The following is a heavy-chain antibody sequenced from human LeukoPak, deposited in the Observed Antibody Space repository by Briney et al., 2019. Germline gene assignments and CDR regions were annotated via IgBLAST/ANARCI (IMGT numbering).Heavy chain of an antibody. D-gene: IGHD2-15*01. CDR3: AKGPVKYCSGGSCYYGWFDP. J-gene: IGHJ5*02. CDR2: ISSSSVYK. Sequence: GGSLRLSCAASGFTFINHNMNWVRQAPGKGLEWVSSISSSSVYKYYADSVKGRFTISRDNSKNTLYLQMNSLRAEDTAVYYCAKGPVKYCSGGSCYYGWFDPWGQGTLVTVSS. V-gene: IGHV3-21*01. CDR1: GFTFINHN.